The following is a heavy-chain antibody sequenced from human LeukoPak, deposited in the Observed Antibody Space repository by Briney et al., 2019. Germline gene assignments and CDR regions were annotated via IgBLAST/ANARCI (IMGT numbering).Heavy chain of an antibody. CDR1: GYTLTELS. J-gene: IGHJ3*02. V-gene: IGHV1-18*01. Sequence: ASVEVSCKVSGYTLTELSMHWVRQAPGQGLEWMGWISTYNGNTNYAQKFQDRVTMTTDIPTSTAYMELRSLRSDDTAVYYCARDRAGNDAFDIWGQGTMVTVSS. D-gene: IGHD6-19*01. CDR2: ISTYNGNT. CDR3: ARDRAGNDAFDI.